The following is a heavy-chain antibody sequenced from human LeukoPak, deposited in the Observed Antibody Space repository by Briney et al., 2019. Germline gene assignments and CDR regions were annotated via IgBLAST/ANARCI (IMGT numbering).Heavy chain of an antibody. D-gene: IGHD5-24*01. CDR2: VHYRGNT. CDR3: ARPSRDAYNHDFDY. Sequence: ASETLSLTCTVSGGSISSNNYYWGWIRQPPGKGLEWIGSVHYRGNTYYNASLKRRVTISVDTSKNQFSLKLTSVTAADTAVYYCARPSRDAYNHDFDYWGQGTLVTASS. V-gene: IGHV4-39*01. J-gene: IGHJ4*02. CDR1: GGSISSNNYY.